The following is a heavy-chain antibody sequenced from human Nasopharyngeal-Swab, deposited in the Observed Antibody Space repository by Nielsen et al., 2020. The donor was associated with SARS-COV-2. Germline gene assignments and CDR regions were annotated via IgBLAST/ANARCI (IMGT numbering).Heavy chain of an antibody. CDR3: ALMAELSIVGAYYGMDV. Sequence: GGSLRLSCAASGFTFSNYWMHWVRQAPGKGLVWVSRINSDGSSTSYADSVKGRFTISRDNAKNTLYLQMNSLRAEDTAVYYCALMAELSIVGAYYGMDVWGQGTTVTVSS. J-gene: IGHJ6*02. D-gene: IGHD1-26*01. V-gene: IGHV3-74*01. CDR1: GFTFSNYW. CDR2: INSDGSST.